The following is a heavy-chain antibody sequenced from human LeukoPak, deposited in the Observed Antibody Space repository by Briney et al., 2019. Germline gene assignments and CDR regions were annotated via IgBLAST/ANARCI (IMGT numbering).Heavy chain of an antibody. J-gene: IGHJ4*02. V-gene: IGHV1-18*01. CDR1: GYTFTSYG. Sequence: ASVKVSCKASGYTFTSYGISWVRQAPGQGLEWMGWISAYNGNTNYAQKLQGRVTMTTDTSTRTAYMELRSLRSDDTAVYYCARDDPRITIFGVVISPFDYWGQGTLVTVSS. CDR2: ISAYNGNT. CDR3: ARDDPRITIFGVVISPFDY. D-gene: IGHD3-3*01.